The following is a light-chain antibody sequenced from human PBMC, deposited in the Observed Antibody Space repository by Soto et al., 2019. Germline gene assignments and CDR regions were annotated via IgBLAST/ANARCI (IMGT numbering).Light chain of an antibody. CDR3: LLYDGCGPV. J-gene: IGLJ3*02. CDR1: TGAVTSGYY. Sequence: QAVVTQEPSLTVSPGGTVTLTCASTTGAVTSGYYPNWFQQKPGQAPRALIYSTSNKQSWTPTRFSGSLLGGKAALTLSGVQPEDEADYYCLLYDGCGPVFGGGTKLTVL. CDR2: STS. V-gene: IGLV7-43*01.